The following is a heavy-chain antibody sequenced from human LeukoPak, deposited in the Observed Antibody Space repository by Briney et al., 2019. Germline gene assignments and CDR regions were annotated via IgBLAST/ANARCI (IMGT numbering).Heavy chain of an antibody. V-gene: IGHV1-69*13. J-gene: IGHJ6*02. CDR1: GGTFISYA. CDR3: ARERSLCSGGSCYPPGMIYGMDV. Sequence: SVKVSCKASGGTFISYAISWVRQAPGQGLEWMGGIIPIFGTANYAQKFQGRVTITADESTSTAYMELSSLRSEDTAVYYCARERSLCSGGSCYPPGMIYGMDVWGQGTTVTVSS. D-gene: IGHD2-15*01. CDR2: IIPIFGTA.